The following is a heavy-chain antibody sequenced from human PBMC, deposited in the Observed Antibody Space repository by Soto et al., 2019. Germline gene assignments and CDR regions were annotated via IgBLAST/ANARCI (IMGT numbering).Heavy chain of an antibody. CDR1: GGSMNIGSHS. CDR3: ARRSYDRAYYFDY. V-gene: IGHV4-30-2*06. CDR2: VYYSGTT. J-gene: IGHJ4*02. Sequence: PSETLSLTCSVSGGSMNIGSHSWNWIRQSAGKGLEWIGFVYYSGTTYYNPALNSRVTISVDRAKSQFSLKLSSVTAADTAVYYCARRSYDRAYYFDYWGQGTLVTVSS. D-gene: IGHD3-22*01.